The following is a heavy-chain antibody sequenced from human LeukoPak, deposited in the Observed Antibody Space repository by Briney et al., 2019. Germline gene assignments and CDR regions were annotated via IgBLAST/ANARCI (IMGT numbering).Heavy chain of an antibody. J-gene: IGHJ4*02. D-gene: IGHD6-13*01. CDR3: ARAPNSSTSWPFDY. CDR2: ISRSSNYI. Sequence: GGSLRLSCAASAFTFSNYTMNWVRQAPGKGLEWVSSISRSSNYIYYADSVKGRFTITRDNAKNSLYLQMNSLRAEDTAVYYCARAPNSSTSWPFDYWGQGTLVTVSS. CDR1: AFTFSNYT. V-gene: IGHV3-21*01.